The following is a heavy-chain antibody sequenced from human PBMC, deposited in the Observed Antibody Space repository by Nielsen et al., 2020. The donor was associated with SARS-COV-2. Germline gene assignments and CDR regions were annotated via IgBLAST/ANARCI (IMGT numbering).Heavy chain of an antibody. D-gene: IGHD2-2*01. Sequence: WVRQAPGQGLEWMGGIIPIFGTANYAQKFQGRVTITADKSTSTAYMKLSSLRSEDTAVYYCARDDVIVVVPAVPGDYYYYGMDVWGQGTTVTVSS. CDR2: IIPIFGTA. J-gene: IGHJ6*02. V-gene: IGHV1-69*06. CDR3: ARDDVIVVVPAVPGDYYYYGMDV.